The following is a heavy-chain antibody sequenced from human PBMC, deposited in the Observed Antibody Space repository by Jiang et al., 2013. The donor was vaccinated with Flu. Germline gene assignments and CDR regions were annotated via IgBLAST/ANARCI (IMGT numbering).Heavy chain of an antibody. CDR3: ARLAVAEDFDY. J-gene: IGHJ4*02. D-gene: IGHD6-19*01. CDR1: TSYW. CDR2: IYSGDSGT. Sequence: TSYWIGWVRQMPGKRLEWMGIIYSGDSGTKYSPPFQGQVTISADKSISTAYLQWSSLKASDTAMYYCARLAVAEDFDYWGQGTLVTVSS. V-gene: IGHV5-51*01.